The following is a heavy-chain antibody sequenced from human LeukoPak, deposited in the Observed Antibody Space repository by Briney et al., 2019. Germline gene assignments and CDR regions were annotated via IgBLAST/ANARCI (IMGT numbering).Heavy chain of an antibody. D-gene: IGHD2-2*01. J-gene: IGHJ4*02. CDR1: GGSFSGYY. CDR3: ARGFRYCSSTSCYAELHFGY. V-gene: IGHV4-34*01. CDR2: INHSGST. Sequence: SETLSLTCAVYGGSFSGYYWSWIRQPPGKGLEWIGEINHSGSTNYNPSLKSRVTISVDTSKNQFSLKLSSVTAADTAVYYCARGFRYCSSTSCYAELHFGYWGQGTLVTVSS.